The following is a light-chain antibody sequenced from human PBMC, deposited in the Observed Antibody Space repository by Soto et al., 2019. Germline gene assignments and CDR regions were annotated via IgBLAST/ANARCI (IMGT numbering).Light chain of an antibody. V-gene: IGKV3-11*01. CDR2: DAS. CDR3: QQRYNWL. Sequence: ESVLTQSPATLSLSPGERATLSCRASQTVSSFLAWYQQKPGQAPRLLIYDASNRATGIPARFSGSGSGTDFTLTISSLEPEDFAVYYCQQRYNWLFGGGTKVEIK. J-gene: IGKJ4*01. CDR1: QTVSSF.